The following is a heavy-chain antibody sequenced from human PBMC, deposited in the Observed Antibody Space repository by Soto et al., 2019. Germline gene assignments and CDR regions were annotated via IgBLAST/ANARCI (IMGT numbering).Heavy chain of an antibody. CDR1: GGSVSSDSYY. J-gene: IGHJ4*02. V-gene: IGHV4-61*01. Sequence: SETLSLTCTVSGGSVSSDSYYWSWIRQPPGKGLEWIGYIYYSGSTNYNPSLKSRVTISVDTSKNQFSLKLSSVTAADTAVYYCARRYCGALDFWGQGTLVTVSS. D-gene: IGHD2-21*01. CDR2: IYYSGST. CDR3: ARRYCGALDF.